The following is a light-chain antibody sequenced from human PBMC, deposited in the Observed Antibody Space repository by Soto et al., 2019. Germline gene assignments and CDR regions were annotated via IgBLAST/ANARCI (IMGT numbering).Light chain of an antibody. CDR1: SADVGGYNY. CDR3: SSYTSSSTRV. V-gene: IGLV2-14*01. Sequence: QSALTQPASVSGSPGQSITISCTGTSADVGGYNYVSWYQQHPGKVPKLIIYEVRNLPSGVSNRFSGSKSGNTASLTISGLQAEDETDYYCSSYTSSSTRVFGTGTKVTVL. CDR2: EVR. J-gene: IGLJ1*01.